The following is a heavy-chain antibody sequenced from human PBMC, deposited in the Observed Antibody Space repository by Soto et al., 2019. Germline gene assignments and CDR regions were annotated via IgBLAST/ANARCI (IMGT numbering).Heavy chain of an antibody. D-gene: IGHD1-1*01. CDR1: SGPTSSHN. V-gene: IGHV4-59*08. CDR3: VRQGIGNLHGLVDV. Sequence: QVQLQQSGPGLVKPSETLSLTCSVSSGPTSSHNWGWIRQTPGRGLEWIGYVYSTGSTSYNPSLNSRVTISADTSTNHISLTLTSVTAADTAVYYCVRQGIGNLHGLVDVWGQGTTVRVSS. CDR2: VYSTGST. J-gene: IGHJ6*02.